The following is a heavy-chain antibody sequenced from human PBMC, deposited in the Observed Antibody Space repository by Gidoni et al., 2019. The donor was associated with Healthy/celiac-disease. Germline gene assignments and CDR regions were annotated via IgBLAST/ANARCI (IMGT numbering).Heavy chain of an antibody. Sequence: QVQLVESGGGVVQPGRSLRLSCAASGFTFSSYAMHWVRKAPGKGLEWVAVISYDGSNKYYADSVKGRFTISRDNSKNTLYLQMNSLRAEDTAVYYCARDEDIVVVPAAKRPSPNYYYYGMDVWGKGTTVTVSS. V-gene: IGHV3-30-3*01. CDR2: ISYDGSNK. D-gene: IGHD2-2*01. CDR3: ARDEDIVVVPAAKRPSPNYYYYGMDV. J-gene: IGHJ6*04. CDR1: GFTFSSYA.